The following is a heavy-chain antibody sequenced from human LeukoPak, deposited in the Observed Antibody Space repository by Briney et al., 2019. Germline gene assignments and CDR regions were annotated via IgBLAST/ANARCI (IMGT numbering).Heavy chain of an antibody. V-gene: IGHV4-4*07. Sequence: SETLSLTCTVSGGSISGYYWTWIRQPAGKGLEWIGRIHSGGTTNYNPSLMSRVTLSIDKSKKYISLILTSVTAADTALYYCARDNGSGYTKGYEHYYYYLDVWGKGTTVTVSS. CDR1: GGSISGYY. CDR3: ARDNGSGYTKGYEHYYYYLDV. D-gene: IGHD3-3*02. J-gene: IGHJ6*03. CDR2: IHSGGTT.